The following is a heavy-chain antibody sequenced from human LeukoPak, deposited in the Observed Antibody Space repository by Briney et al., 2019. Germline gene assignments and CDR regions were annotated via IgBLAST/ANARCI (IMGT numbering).Heavy chain of an antibody. J-gene: IGHJ4*02. CDR2: IEQDGSEK. Sequence: PGGSLRLSCAASGFTSSYYWMTWVRQAPGKGLEWVAKIEQDGSEKYYVDSVEGRFTISRDNARNSLYLQVDSLRVEDTAVYYCARVNKWGFDYWGQGTLVTVSS. V-gene: IGHV3-7*05. D-gene: IGHD3-16*01. CDR1: GFTSSYYW. CDR3: ARVNKWGFDY.